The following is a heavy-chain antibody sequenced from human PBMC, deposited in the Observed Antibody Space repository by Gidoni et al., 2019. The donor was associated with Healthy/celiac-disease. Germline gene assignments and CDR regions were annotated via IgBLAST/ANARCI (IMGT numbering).Heavy chain of an antibody. CDR1: GSTFRSYA. J-gene: IGHJ4*02. D-gene: IGHD1-20*01. CDR2: IIPIFGTA. Sequence: QVQLVQSGAGVKKPGSSVKVYCKSSGSTFRSYAISWVRQAPGQGLEWMGGIIPIFGTANYAQKFQGRVTITADESTSTAYMELSSLRSEDTAVYYCARYALITGTGYYFDYWGQGTLVTVSS. CDR3: ARYALITGTGYYFDY. V-gene: IGHV1-69*01.